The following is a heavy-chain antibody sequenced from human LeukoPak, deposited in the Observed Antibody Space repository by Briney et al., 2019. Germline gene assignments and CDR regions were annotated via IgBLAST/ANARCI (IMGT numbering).Heavy chain of an antibody. CDR2: INPSLGST. CDR1: GYSFTTYY. CDR3: ARVLVAASSDAFDI. Sequence: ASVKVSCKASGYSFTTYYMHWVRQAPGQGLEWMGIINPSLGSTRYAQKFQGRVTMTRDTSTTTLYMELSSLRSEDTAVYYCARVLVAASSDAFDIWGQGTMVSVS. V-gene: IGHV1-46*01. D-gene: IGHD2-8*02. J-gene: IGHJ3*02.